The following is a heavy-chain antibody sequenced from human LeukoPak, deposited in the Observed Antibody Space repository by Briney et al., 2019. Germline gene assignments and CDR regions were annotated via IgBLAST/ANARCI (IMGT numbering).Heavy chain of an antibody. D-gene: IGHD4-17*01. CDR1: GFPFSGYW. J-gene: IGHJ4*02. CDR2: ISASGGST. V-gene: IGHV3-23*01. CDR3: AKKETTVTTFFEN. Sequence: GGSLRLSCVASGFPFSGYWMDWVRQAPGKGLEWVSDISASGGSTYYADSVKGRFTISRDNSKNTLYLQMNSLRAEDTAVYYCAKKETTVTTFFENWGQGTLVTVSS.